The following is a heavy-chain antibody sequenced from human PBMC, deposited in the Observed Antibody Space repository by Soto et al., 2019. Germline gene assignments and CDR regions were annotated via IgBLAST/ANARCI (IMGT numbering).Heavy chain of an antibody. CDR2: IYYSGST. V-gene: IGHV4-31*03. J-gene: IGHJ4*02. D-gene: IGHD2-2*03. CDR3: ARTGERWILGYYFDY. Sequence: QVQLQESGPGLVKPSQTLSLTCTVSGGSISSDGYYWSWIRQHPGKGLEWIGYIYYSGSTYYNPSLKSRVTISVDTSKNQFSLKLSSVTAADTAVYYCARTGERWILGYYFDYWGQGTLVTVSS. CDR1: GGSISSDGYY.